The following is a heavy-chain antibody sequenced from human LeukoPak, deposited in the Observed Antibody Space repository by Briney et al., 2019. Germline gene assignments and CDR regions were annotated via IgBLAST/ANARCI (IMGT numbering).Heavy chain of an antibody. CDR1: GYTLTDYY. V-gene: IGHV1-2*06. J-gene: IGHJ4*02. CDR2: IHPNSGDT. Sequence: ASVKVSCKASGYTLTDYYIHWVRQAPGQGLEWMGLIHPNSGDTYYAQKFRGRVIMTRDTSITTAYVELDRLTSDDTAVYYCARDYSGSYTHWAQGTLVTISS. D-gene: IGHD1-26*01. CDR3: ARDYSGSYTH.